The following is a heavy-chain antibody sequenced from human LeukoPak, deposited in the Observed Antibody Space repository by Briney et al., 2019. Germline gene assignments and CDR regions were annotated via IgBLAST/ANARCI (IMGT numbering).Heavy chain of an antibody. Sequence: PGGSLRLSCAVSGFTVSGDYMSWVRQPPGKGLEWIGEIYHSGSTNYNPSLKSRVTISVDKSKNQFSLKLSSVTAADTAVYYCARVRRWELAIDYWGQGTLVTVSS. CDR1: GFTVSGDY. V-gene: IGHV4-4*02. CDR2: IYHSGST. J-gene: IGHJ4*02. CDR3: ARVRRWELAIDY. D-gene: IGHD1-26*01.